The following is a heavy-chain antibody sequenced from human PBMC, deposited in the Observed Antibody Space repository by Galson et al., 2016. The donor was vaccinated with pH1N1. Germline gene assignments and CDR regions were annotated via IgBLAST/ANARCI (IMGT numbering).Heavy chain of an antibody. Sequence: SLRLSCAASGFIVSRNYVSWVRQAPGKGLEWVSVISAGEITYYTDSVKGRFTIFRDNSKNTVYLQMNSLRAEDTAVYYCARDSYCAREVCYDPPLWGQGTLVTVSS. V-gene: IGHV3-66*01. CDR2: ISAGEIT. J-gene: IGHJ4*02. D-gene: IGHD2-8*02. CDR3: ARDSYCAREVCYDPPL. CDR1: GFIVSRNY.